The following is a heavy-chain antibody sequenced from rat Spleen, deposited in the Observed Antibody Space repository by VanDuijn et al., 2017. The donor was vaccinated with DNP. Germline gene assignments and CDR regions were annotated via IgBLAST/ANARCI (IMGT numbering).Heavy chain of an antibody. D-gene: IGHD4-3*01. Sequence: EVQLVESGGGLVQPGRSLKLSCAASGFTFSNYDMAWVRQAPTKGLEWVAASISSSGGSTYYRDSVKGRFTVSRDNAKSILYLQMDSLRSEDTATYYCARWNSGHFDYWGQGVMVPVSS. CDR3: ARWNSGHFDY. V-gene: IGHV5-25*01. CDR2: ISSSGGST. CDR1: GFTFSNYD. J-gene: IGHJ2*01.